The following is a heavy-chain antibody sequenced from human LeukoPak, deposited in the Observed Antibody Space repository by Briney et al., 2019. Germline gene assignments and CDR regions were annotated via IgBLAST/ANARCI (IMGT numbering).Heavy chain of an antibody. J-gene: IGHJ6*02. CDR3: AKDIPGGMDV. CDR2: ISYDGSNK. D-gene: IGHD7-27*01. CDR1: GFTFSSYG. V-gene: IGHV3-30*18. Sequence: GGSLRLSCAASGFTFSSYGMHWVRQAPGRGLEWVAVISYDGSNKYYADSVKGRFTISRDNSKNTLYLQMNSLRAEDTAVYYCAKDIPGGMDVWGQGTTVTVSS.